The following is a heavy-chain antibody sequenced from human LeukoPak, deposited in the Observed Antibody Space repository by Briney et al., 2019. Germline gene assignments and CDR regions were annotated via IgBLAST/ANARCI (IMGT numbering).Heavy chain of an antibody. CDR1: GGTFSSYA. V-gene: IGHV1-69*13. CDR3: ARVAYSGSYYDPLYYFDY. Sequence: SVKVSCKASGGTFSSYAISWVRHAPGQGLEWMGGIIPIFGTANYAQKFQGRVTITADESTSTAYMELSSLRSEDTAVYYCARVAYSGSYYDPLYYFDYWGQGTLVTVSS. J-gene: IGHJ4*02. D-gene: IGHD1-26*01. CDR2: IIPIFGTA.